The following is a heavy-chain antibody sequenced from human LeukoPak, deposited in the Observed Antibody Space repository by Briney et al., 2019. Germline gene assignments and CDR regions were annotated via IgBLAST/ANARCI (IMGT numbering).Heavy chain of an antibody. D-gene: IGHD3-10*01. CDR3: GSFPRGRGESFDY. J-gene: IGHJ4*02. CDR1: GFTVSSDY. V-gene: IGHV3-53*01. CDR2: IYSGGST. Sequence: PGGSLRLSCAASGFTVSSDYMSWVRQAPGKGLEWVSVIYSGGSTYYADSVKGRFTISRDNSKNTLYLQMNSLRAEDTAVYYCGSFPRGRGESFDYWGQGTLVTVSS.